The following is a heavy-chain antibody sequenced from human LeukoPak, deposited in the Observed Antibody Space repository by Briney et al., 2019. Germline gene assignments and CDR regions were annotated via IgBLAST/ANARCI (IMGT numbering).Heavy chain of an antibody. V-gene: IGHV3-30*03. D-gene: IGHD4-17*01. J-gene: IGHJ4*02. CDR2: ISYDGSNK. Sequence: PGGSLRLSCAASGFTVSSNYMSWVRQAPGKGLEWVAVISYDGSNKYYADSVKGRFTISRDNSKNTLYLQMNSLRAEDTAVYYSARDFYGDYVEAYFDYWGQGTLVTVSS. CDR1: GFTVSSNY. CDR3: ARDFYGDYVEAYFDY.